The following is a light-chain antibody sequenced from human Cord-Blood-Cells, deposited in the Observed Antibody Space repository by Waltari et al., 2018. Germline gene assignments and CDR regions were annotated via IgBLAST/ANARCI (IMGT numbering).Light chain of an antibody. CDR2: EGS. Sequence: QSALTQPASVSGSPGQSITISCTGTSSDVGSYNLVPWYQQHPGKATKLMIYEGSKRPSGVSNRFSGSKSGNTASLTISGLQAEDEADYYCCSYAGSSNWVFGGGTKLTVL. V-gene: IGLV2-23*01. CDR1: SSDVGSYNL. J-gene: IGLJ3*02. CDR3: CSYAGSSNWV.